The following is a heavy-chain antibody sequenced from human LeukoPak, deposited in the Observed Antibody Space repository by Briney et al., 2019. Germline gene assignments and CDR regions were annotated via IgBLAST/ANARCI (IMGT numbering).Heavy chain of an antibody. D-gene: IGHD1-14*01. J-gene: IGHJ4*02. Sequence: PSETLSLTCTVSGGSISSYYWSWIRQPPGKGLEWIGYIYYSGSTYYNPSLKSRVTISVDTSKNQFSLKLSSVTAADTAVYYCARENRGATHHFDYWGQGTLVTVSS. V-gene: IGHV4-59*06. CDR2: IYYSGST. CDR3: ARENRGATHHFDY. CDR1: GGSISSYY.